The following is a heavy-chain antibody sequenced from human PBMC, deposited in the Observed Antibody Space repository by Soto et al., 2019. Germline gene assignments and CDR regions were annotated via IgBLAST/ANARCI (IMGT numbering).Heavy chain of an antibody. D-gene: IGHD4-17*01. CDR1: GGSISGGGYY. CDR3: ARELPTTVRYGNYFDY. J-gene: IGHJ4*02. CDR2: IYYSGST. Sequence: QVQLQESGPGLVKPSQTLSLTCTVSGGSISGGGYYWSWIRQHPGKGLEWIGYIYYSGSTYYNPSLKSRVTISVDTSKNQFSLKLSSVTAADTAVYYCARELPTTVRYGNYFDYWGQGTLVTVSS. V-gene: IGHV4-31*03.